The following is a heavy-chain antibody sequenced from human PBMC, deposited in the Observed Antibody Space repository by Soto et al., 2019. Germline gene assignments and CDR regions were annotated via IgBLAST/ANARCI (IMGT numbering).Heavy chain of an antibody. CDR3: TAERQSGYNYLDY. Sequence: EVQLVESGGGLAKPGGSLRLSCAASGFTFTNAWMSWVRQAPGKGLEWVGRIKSKTDGGTTDYAAPVKGRFTISRDDSKNTLYLQLNSLKTEDTAMYYCTAERQSGYNYLDYWGQGTLVTVSS. J-gene: IGHJ4*02. D-gene: IGHD5-12*01. CDR1: GFTFTNAW. CDR2: IKSKTDGGTT. V-gene: IGHV3-15*01.